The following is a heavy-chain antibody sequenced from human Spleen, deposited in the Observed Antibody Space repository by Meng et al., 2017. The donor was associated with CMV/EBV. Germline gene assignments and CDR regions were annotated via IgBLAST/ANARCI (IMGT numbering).Heavy chain of an antibody. CDR1: GFTFSRFE. V-gene: IGHV3-48*03. D-gene: IGHD6-13*01. CDR2: ISASAITT. Sequence: GESLKISCEASGFTFSRFEMNWVRQAPGKGLQWVSYISASAITTYYVDSVQGRFTISRDNAKNSLYLEMNSLRAEDTAVYYCARGWSLYAFDIWGQGTMVTVSS. J-gene: IGHJ3*02. CDR3: ARGWSLYAFDI.